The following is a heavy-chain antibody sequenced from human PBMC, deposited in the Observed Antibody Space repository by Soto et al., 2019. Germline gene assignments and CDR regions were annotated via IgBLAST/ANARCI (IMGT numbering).Heavy chain of an antibody. Sequence: GGSLGLSCAAYGFTFSSYAMSWVRQAPGKGLEWVSAISGSGGSTYYADSVKGRFTISRDNSKNTLYLQMNSLRAEDTAVYYCAKPSPLTVTTQAWGQGTLVTVSS. J-gene: IGHJ4*02. D-gene: IGHD4-17*01. CDR1: GFTFSSYA. CDR2: ISGSGGST. V-gene: IGHV3-23*01. CDR3: AKPSPLTVTTQA.